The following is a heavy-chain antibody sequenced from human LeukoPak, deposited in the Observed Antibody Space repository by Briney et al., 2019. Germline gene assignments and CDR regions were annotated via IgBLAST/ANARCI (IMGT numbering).Heavy chain of an antibody. J-gene: IGHJ4*02. V-gene: IGHV1-18*01. D-gene: IGHD6-19*01. Sequence: ASVKVSCKASGYTFTSYGISWVRQAPGQGLEWMGWISPYNGNTNYAQKLQGRVTVTTDTSSSIAYMELRSLRSDDTAVYYCARGDSSGLGFDYWGQGTLVTVSS. CDR1: GYTFTSYG. CDR3: ARGDSSGLGFDY. CDR2: ISPYNGNT.